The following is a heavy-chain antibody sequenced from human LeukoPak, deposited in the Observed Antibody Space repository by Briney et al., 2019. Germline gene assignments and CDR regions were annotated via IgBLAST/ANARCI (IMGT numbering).Heavy chain of an antibody. V-gene: IGHV3-74*01. CDR2: INSDGSST. Sequence: GGSLRLSCVAPGFMISSYWMNWVRQAPGKGLVWVSRINSDGSSTSYADSVKGRFKICRDNAKNTLFLAWNRMRADDTAVFDCARGPGAFDIWGQGTMVTVSS. CDR3: ARGPGAFDI. J-gene: IGHJ3*02. CDR1: GFMISSYW. D-gene: IGHD2-2*01.